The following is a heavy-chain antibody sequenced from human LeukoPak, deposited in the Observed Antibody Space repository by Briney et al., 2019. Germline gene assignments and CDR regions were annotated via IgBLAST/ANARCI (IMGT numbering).Heavy chain of an antibody. Sequence: GGSLRLSCAASGFTFSSYWMHWVRQAPGKGLVWDSRINSDGSSTSYADSVKGRFTISRDNAKNTLYLQMNSLRAEDTAVYYCARESLRVAAAGFDYWGQGTLVTVSS. J-gene: IGHJ4*02. V-gene: IGHV3-74*01. CDR3: ARESLRVAAAGFDY. CDR1: GFTFSSYW. D-gene: IGHD6-13*01. CDR2: INSDGSST.